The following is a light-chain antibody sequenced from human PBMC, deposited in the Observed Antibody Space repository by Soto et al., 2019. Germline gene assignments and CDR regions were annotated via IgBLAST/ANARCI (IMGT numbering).Light chain of an antibody. CDR3: LHRMNWPLT. CDR1: ETVSSY. CDR2: DAS. V-gene: IGKV3-11*01. J-gene: IGKJ5*01. Sequence: DIVLTKSPVTLSLSPGDRATLSCRASETVSSYLLWYQQKPGQDPRLLIYDASERATGIPARFSGSGSETDFTLTISSLEPEDFGVYYCLHRMNWPLTFGQGTRLEIK.